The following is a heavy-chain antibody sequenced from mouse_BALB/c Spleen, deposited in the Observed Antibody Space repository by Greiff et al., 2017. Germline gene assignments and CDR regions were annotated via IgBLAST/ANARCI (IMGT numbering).Heavy chain of an antibody. J-gene: IGHJ3*01. CDR1: GYTFTDYV. CDR3: ARFGGNYGFFAY. V-gene: IGHV1-77*01. CDR2: IYPGSGST. Sequence: VMLVESGPELVKPGASVKMSCKASGYTFTDYVISWVKQRTGQGLEWIGEIYPGSGSTYYNEKFKGKATLTADKSSNTAYMQLSSLTSEDSAVYFCARFGGNYGFFAYWGQGTLVTVSA. D-gene: IGHD2-1*01.